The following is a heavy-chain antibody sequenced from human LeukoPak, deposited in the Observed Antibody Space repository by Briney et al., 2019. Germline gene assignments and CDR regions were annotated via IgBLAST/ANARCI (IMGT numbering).Heavy chain of an antibody. Sequence: SETLSLTCTVSGGSISSSSYYWGWIRQPPGKGLEWIGSIYYSGSTYYNPSLKSRVTISVDTSKNQFSLKLSSVTAADTAVYYCARAARYYGSGIGFDFDPWGQGTLVTVSS. D-gene: IGHD3-10*01. V-gene: IGHV4-39*07. J-gene: IGHJ5*02. CDR1: GGSISSSSYY. CDR2: IYYSGST. CDR3: ARAARYYGSGIGFDFDP.